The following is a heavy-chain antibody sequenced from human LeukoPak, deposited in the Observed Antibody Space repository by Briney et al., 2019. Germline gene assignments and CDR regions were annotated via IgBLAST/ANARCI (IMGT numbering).Heavy chain of an antibody. CDR1: GFNFRSYA. Sequence: GTSLRLSCAASGFNFRSYAFHWVRQAPGKGPEWMASITYDGTDTYYADSVQGRFTLSRDSFQNTLYLQMNSLRPADTAVYYCARPGGYAFDMWGQGTMVTVSS. V-gene: IGHV3-30-3*01. J-gene: IGHJ3*02. D-gene: IGHD3-10*01. CDR3: ARPGGYAFDM. CDR2: ITYDGTDT.